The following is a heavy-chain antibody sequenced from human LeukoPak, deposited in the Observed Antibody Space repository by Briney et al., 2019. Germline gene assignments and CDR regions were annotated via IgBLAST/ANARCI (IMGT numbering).Heavy chain of an antibody. J-gene: IGHJ4*02. CDR3: VKSRSVDRVWDY. CDR1: GFTFSSYA. CDR2: ISSNGGST. Sequence: GGSLRLSCSASGFTFSSYAMHWVRQAPGKGLGYVSAISSNGGSTYYADSVKGRFTISRDNSKNTLYLQMSSLRAEDTAVYYCVKSRSVDRVWDYWGQGTLVTVSS. D-gene: IGHD3-16*01. V-gene: IGHV3-64D*06.